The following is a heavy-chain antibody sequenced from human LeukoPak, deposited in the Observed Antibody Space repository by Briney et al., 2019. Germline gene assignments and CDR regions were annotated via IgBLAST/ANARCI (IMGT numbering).Heavy chain of an antibody. D-gene: IGHD4-17*01. J-gene: IGHJ4*02. Sequence: LETLSLTCAVYGGSFSGYYWSWIRQPPGKGLEWIGEINHSGSTNYNPSLKSRVTISVDTSKNQFSLKLSSVTAADTAVYYCARSGGYGDYALGNPTPFDYWGQGTLVTVSS. CDR2: INHSGST. V-gene: IGHV4-34*01. CDR3: ARSGGYGDYALGNPTPFDY. CDR1: GGSFSGYY.